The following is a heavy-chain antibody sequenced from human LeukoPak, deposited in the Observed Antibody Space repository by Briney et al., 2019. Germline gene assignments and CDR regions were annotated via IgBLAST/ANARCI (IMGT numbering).Heavy chain of an antibody. D-gene: IGHD3-10*01. CDR1: GFTFNNYG. Sequence: GGSLRLSCAASGFTFNNYGMHWVRQAPDKGLEWVALIWYDGTNKYYGDSVKGRFTISRDNSKNTLYLQMNSLRAEDTAVYYCARGRFGELSVATFDIWGQGTMVTVSS. CDR2: IWYDGTNK. J-gene: IGHJ3*02. CDR3: ARGRFGELSVATFDI. V-gene: IGHV3-33*01.